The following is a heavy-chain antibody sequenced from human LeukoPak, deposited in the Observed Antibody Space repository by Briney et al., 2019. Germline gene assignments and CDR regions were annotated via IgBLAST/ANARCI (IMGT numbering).Heavy chain of an antibody. CDR1: GYTFTIYD. V-gene: IGHV1-8*01. D-gene: IGHD3-3*01. CDR3: ARLYYDFWSGYGPSYYYYYMDV. Sequence: ASAKVSCKAPGYTFTIYDINWVRQATGQGLEWMGLMNPNRGNTGYAQKFQGRVTMTRNTSISTAYMELSSLRSEDTAVYYCARLYYDFWSGYGPSYYYYYMDVWGKGTTVTVSS. J-gene: IGHJ6*03. CDR2: MNPNRGNT.